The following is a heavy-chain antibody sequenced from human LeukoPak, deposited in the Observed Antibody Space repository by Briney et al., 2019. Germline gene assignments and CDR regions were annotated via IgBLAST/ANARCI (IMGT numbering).Heavy chain of an antibody. J-gene: IGHJ4*02. V-gene: IGHV3-21*01. Sequence: AGGSLRLSCAASGFTFSSYSMNWVRQAPGKGLEWVSSISSSYIYYADSVKGRFTISRDNAKNSLYLQMNSLRAEETAVYYCARAVDYWGQGTLVTVSS. CDR3: ARAVDY. CDR2: ISSSYI. CDR1: GFTFSSYS.